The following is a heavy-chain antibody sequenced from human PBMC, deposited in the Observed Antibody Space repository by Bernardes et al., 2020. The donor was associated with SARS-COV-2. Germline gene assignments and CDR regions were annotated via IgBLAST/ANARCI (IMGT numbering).Heavy chain of an antibody. CDR3: ARDRFVGIFLAMDV. D-gene: IGHD2-21*01. J-gene: IGHJ6*02. Sequence: SETLSLTCTVSGGSISSGSYYWSWIRQPAGKGLEWIGRIYTSGSTNYNPSLKSRVTISVDTSKNQFSLKLSSVTAADTAVYYCARDRFVGIFLAMDVWGQGTTVTVSS. CDR1: GGSISSGSYY. CDR2: IYTSGST. V-gene: IGHV4-61*02.